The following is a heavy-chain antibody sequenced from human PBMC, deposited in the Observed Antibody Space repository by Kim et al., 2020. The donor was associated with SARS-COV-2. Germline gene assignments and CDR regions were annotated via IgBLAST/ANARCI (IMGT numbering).Heavy chain of an antibody. J-gene: IGHJ5*02. CDR3: ARGLNPEYYDYVWGSYRKSNWFDP. D-gene: IGHD3-16*02. CDR1: GYTFTSYD. V-gene: IGHV1-8*01. CDR2: MNPNSGNT. Sequence: ASVKVSCKASGYTFTSYDINWVRQATGQGLEWMGWMNPNSGNTGYAQKFQGRVTMTRNTSISTAYMELSSLRSEDTAVYYCARGLNPEYYDYVWGSYRKSNWFDPWGQGTLVTVSS.